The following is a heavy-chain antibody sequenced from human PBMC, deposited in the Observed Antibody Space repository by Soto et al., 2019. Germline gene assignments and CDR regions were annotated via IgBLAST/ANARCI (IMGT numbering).Heavy chain of an antibody. CDR2: INVGNGVT. D-gene: IGHD3-10*01. CDR3: ARDPLWFGELSSFDF. V-gene: IGHV1-3*01. CDR1: GYTFPNHG. Sequence: ASVKVSCNASGYTFPNHGLHWVRQGPGHRLEWMGWINVGNGVTKYSQKFQGRVSISRDTSASTGYMELSSLTYEDTAVYYCARDPLWFGELSSFDFWGQGTLVTVSS. J-gene: IGHJ4*02.